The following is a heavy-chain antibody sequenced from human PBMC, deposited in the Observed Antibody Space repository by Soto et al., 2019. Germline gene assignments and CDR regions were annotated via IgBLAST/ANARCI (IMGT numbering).Heavy chain of an antibody. Sequence: GGSLRLSCAASGFTFSSYSMNWVRQAPGKGLEWVSYISSSSSTIYYADSLKGRFTISRDNAKNSLYLQMNSLRAEDKAVYYCAREGITIFGVVISDYYYYYMDVWGKGTTVTVSS. D-gene: IGHD3-3*01. CDR2: ISSSSSTI. V-gene: IGHV3-48*01. CDR3: AREGITIFGVVISDYYYYYMDV. CDR1: GFTFSSYS. J-gene: IGHJ6*03.